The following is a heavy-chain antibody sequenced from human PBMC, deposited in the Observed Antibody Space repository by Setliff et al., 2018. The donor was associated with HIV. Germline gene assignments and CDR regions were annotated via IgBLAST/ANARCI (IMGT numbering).Heavy chain of an antibody. CDR3: ARGPLGSAPRYWRAFDV. Sequence: SETLSLTCAVYDGSFSAYFWSWIRQPPGKGLEWIGEINHSGSTNYNPSLKSRVSISPDTSKNQFSLKLSSVTAADTSVYYCARGPLGSAPRYWRAFDVWGQGTMVTVSS. J-gene: IGHJ3*01. V-gene: IGHV4-34*01. D-gene: IGHD2-15*01. CDR1: DGSFSAYF. CDR2: INHSGST.